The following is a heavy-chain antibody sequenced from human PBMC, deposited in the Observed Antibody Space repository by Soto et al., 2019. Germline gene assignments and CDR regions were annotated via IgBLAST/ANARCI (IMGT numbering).Heavy chain of an antibody. J-gene: IGHJ6*02. CDR2: IWYDGSNK. V-gene: IGHV3-33*01. CDR1: GFTFSSYG. D-gene: IGHD6-19*01. CDR3: ARTDSSGWYMDYYYGMDV. Sequence: QVQLVESGGGVVQPGRSLRLSCAASGFTFSSYGMHWVRQAPGKGLEWVAVIWYDGSNKYYADSVKGRFTISRDNSKNTLYVQMNSLRAEDTAVYYCARTDSSGWYMDYYYGMDVWGQGTTVTVSS.